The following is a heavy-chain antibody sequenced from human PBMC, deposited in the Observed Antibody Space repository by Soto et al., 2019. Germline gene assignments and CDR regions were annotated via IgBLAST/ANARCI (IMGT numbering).Heavy chain of an antibody. V-gene: IGHV5-10-1*01. D-gene: IGHD3-10*01. CDR3: GRDQGASGYYYGLDV. CDR2: IDPSGSYT. Sequence: GESLKISCKASGYGFTTYWISWVRQMPGKGLEWMGRIDPSGSYTNYSPSFQGHVSMSVDKSISTAYLQWRSLKASDTAMYYCGRDQGASGYYYGLDVWGQGTTVTVSS. J-gene: IGHJ6*02. CDR1: GYGFTTYW.